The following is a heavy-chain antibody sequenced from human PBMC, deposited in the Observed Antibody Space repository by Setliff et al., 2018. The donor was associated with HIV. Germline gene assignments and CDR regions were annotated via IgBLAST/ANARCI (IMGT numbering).Heavy chain of an antibody. CDR3: ARSLAGHDAFDI. J-gene: IGHJ3*02. CDR1: GFTFSSYS. D-gene: IGHD6-19*01. V-gene: IGHV3-21*01. CDR2: ISSSSSYI. Sequence: LRLSCAASGFTFSSYSMNWVRQAPGKGLEWVSSISSSSSYIYYADSVKGRFTISRDNAKNSLYLQMNSLRAEDTAVYYCARSLAGHDAFDIWGQGTMVTVSS.